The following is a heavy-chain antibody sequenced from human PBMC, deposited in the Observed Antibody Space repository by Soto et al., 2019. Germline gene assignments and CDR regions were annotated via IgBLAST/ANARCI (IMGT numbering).Heavy chain of an antibody. D-gene: IGHD6-13*01. CDR1: GGSISSSSYY. J-gene: IGHJ3*02. V-gene: IGHV4-39*01. CDR2: IYYSGST. CDR3: ATYSTSIAAPGAFDI. Sequence: QLQLQESGPGLVKPSETLSLTCTVSGGSISSSSYYWGWIRQPPGKGLEWIGSIYYSGSTYYNPSLKSRVTISVDTSKNQFSLKLSSVTAAGTAVYYCATYSTSIAAPGAFDIWGQGTMVTVSS.